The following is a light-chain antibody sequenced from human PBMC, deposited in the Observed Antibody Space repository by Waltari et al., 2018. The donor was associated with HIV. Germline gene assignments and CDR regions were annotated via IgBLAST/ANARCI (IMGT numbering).Light chain of an antibody. CDR2: EVT. CDR1: SSNVGSDDL. CDR3: CSCPRSGIRYV. Sequence: QSALTQPASVSGSPVQSITISCTGTSSNVGSDDLVSWYQQPPGEAPKLIIYEVTKRPSGVSNRFSGSKSGNTASLTISGLQAEDEADYYCCSCPRSGIRYVFGTGTKVTVL. J-gene: IGLJ1*01. V-gene: IGLV2-23*02.